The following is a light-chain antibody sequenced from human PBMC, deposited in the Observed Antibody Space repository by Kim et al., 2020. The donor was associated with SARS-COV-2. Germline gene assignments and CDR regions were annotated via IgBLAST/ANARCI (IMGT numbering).Light chain of an antibody. CDR1: QGVRDD. CDR2: AAS. V-gene: IGKV1-17*01. CDR3: LQYTGYPRT. Sequence: TSVGDRVTMTCRASQGVRDDLAWFQQKPGKAPERPIYAASTLQSGVPSRFSGSGSGKEFSLTISSLQPEDFGTYYCLQYTGYPRTFGQGTKVEIK. J-gene: IGKJ1*01.